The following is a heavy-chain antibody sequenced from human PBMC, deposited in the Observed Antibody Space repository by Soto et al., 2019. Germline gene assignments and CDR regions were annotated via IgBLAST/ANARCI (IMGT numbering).Heavy chain of an antibody. J-gene: IGHJ6*02. CDR1: GLTFSSYW. V-gene: IGHV3-7*04. CDR3: ARGYSSSWRSYYYYGMDV. Sequence: GGSLRLSCAASGLTFSSYWMSWVRQAPGKGLEWVANIKQDGSEKYYVDSVKGRFTISRGNAKNSLYLQMNSLRAEDTAVYYCARGYSSSWRSYYYYGMDVWGQGTTVTVSS. D-gene: IGHD6-13*01. CDR2: IKQDGSEK.